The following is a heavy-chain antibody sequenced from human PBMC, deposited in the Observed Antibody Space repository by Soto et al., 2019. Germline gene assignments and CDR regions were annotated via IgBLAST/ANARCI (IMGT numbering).Heavy chain of an antibody. CDR2: IYHSGGT. D-gene: IGHD3-22*01. J-gene: IGHJ4*02. Sequence: QLQLQESGSGLVKPSQTLSLTCVVSGDSISSGGYSWNWIRQPPGKGLEWIGHIYHSGGTLYNPSLDSRVTISVDKSKNQFSLKLTSVTAADTAVYYCAREPLRGYYFDYWGQGTLVPVSS. V-gene: IGHV4-30-2*01. CDR1: GDSISSGGYS. CDR3: AREPLRGYYFDY.